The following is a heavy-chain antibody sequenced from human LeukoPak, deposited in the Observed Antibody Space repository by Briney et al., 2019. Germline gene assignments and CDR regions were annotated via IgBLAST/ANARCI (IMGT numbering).Heavy chain of an antibody. CDR2: INHSGST. J-gene: IGHJ6*02. CDR3: ARKNGYYGSGSSAHYYYYYGMDV. D-gene: IGHD3-10*01. CDR1: GGSFRGYY. V-gene: IGHV4-34*01. Sequence: SETLSLTCAVYGGSFRGYYWSWIRQPPGKGLEWIGEINHSGSTNYNPSLKSRVTISVDTSKNQFSLKLSSVTAADTAVYYCARKNGYYGSGSSAHYYYYYGMDVWGQGTTVTVSS.